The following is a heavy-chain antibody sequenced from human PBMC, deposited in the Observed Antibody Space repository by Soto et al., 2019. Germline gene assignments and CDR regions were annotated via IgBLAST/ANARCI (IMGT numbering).Heavy chain of an antibody. J-gene: IGHJ6*03. CDR2: INAGNGDI. CDR3: AREAYSPRDDPFYHRGV. CDR1: VYTFTSYA. V-gene: IGHV1-3*01. D-gene: IGHD3-16*01. Sequence: ASVKVSCKASVYTFTSYAIHWVRQAPGQRLEWMGWINAGNGDIRYSQKFQGRGTMTSDTSATTVYMELSSLGYEDTAVYYCAREAYSPRDDPFYHRGVGGRGTTVTVSS.